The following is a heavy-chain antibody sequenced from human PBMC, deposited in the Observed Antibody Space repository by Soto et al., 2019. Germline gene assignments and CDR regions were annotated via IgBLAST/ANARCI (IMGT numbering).Heavy chain of an antibody. Sequence: SETLSLTCAVYGGSFSGYYWSWIRQPPGKGLEWIGEINHSGSTNYNPSLKSRVTISVDTSKNQFSLKLSSVTAADTAVYYCARRGGRIAVAGYYYGMDVWGQGTTVTVSS. CDR2: INHSGST. D-gene: IGHD6-19*01. CDR3: ARRGGRIAVAGYYYGMDV. CDR1: GGSFSGYY. J-gene: IGHJ6*02. V-gene: IGHV4-34*01.